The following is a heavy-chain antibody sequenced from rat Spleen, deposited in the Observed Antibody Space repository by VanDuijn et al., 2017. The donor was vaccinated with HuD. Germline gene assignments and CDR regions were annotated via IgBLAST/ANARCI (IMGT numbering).Heavy chain of an antibody. J-gene: IGHJ2*01. CDR1: GFSLTSNG. CDR3: ARELPGYNPFDY. V-gene: IGHV2S12*01. D-gene: IGHD1-4*01. Sequence: QVQLKESGPDLVQPSQTLSLTCTVSGFSLTSNGVSWVRQPPGKGLEWIAAISSGGITYYNSALKSRLSISRDTSKSQVFLKMNSLQTEDTATYYCARELPGYNPFDYWGQGVMVTVSS. CDR2: ISSGGIT.